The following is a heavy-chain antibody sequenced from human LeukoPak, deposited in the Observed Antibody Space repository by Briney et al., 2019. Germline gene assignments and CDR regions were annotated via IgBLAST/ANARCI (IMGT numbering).Heavy chain of an antibody. CDR2: TVGDSTDT. Sequence: SVKVSCKASGFTFTSSSIQWIRQARGQRLEWIGWTVGDSTDTYYAQRFQERVTIARDMSTSTAYLELSSLRSEDTAVYYCAADPDTTMAFDCWGQGTLVTVSS. J-gene: IGHJ4*02. V-gene: IGHV1-58*02. CDR1: GFTFTSSS. D-gene: IGHD5-18*01. CDR3: AADPDTTMAFDC.